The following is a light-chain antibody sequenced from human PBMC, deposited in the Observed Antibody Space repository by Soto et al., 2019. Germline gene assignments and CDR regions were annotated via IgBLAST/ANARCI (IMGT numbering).Light chain of an antibody. J-gene: IGKJ3*01. Sequence: EIVLTQSPATLSLSPGERATLSCRASQRVSRYLAWYQQKPGQAPRLLIYDASNRATGIPARFSGSGSGTDFTLTISSLEPEDFAVYYCLQRSNWTLTFGPGTKVDIK. CDR2: DAS. CDR3: LQRSNWTLT. CDR1: QRVSRY. V-gene: IGKV3-11*01.